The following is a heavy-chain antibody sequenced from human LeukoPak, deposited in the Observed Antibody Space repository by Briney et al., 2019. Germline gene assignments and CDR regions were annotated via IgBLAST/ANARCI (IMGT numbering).Heavy chain of an antibody. CDR1: GYSFTSYW. V-gene: IGHV5-51*01. CDR2: IYPGDSDT. D-gene: IGHD6-6*01. Sequence: GESLKISCKGSGYSFTSYWIGWVRQMPGEGLEGMGIIYPGDSDTRYSPSFQGQVTISADKSISTAYLQWSSLKASDTAMYYCARLLSIAARRDYYYYMDVWGKGTTVTVSS. CDR3: ARLLSIAARRDYYYYMDV. J-gene: IGHJ6*03.